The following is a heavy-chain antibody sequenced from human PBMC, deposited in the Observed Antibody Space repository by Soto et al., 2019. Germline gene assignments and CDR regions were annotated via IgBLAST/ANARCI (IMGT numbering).Heavy chain of an antibody. V-gene: IGHV3-53*01. CDR2: IYSGGST. D-gene: IGHD6-13*01. CDR1: GFTVSSNY. J-gene: IGHJ4*02. CDR3: ARGPEQLVPYDY. Sequence: GSLRLSCAASGFTVSSNYMSWVRQAPGKGLEWVSVIYSGGSTYYADSVKGRFTISRDNSKNTLYLQMNSLRAEDTAVYYCARGPEQLVPYDYWGQGTLVTVSS.